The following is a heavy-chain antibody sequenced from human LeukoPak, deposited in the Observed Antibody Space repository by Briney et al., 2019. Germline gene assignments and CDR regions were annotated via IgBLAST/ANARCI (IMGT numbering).Heavy chain of an antibody. CDR1: GYTLTELS. D-gene: IGHD1-26*01. CDR2: FDPEDGET. Sequence: ASVKVSCKVYGYTLTELSMHWVRQAPGKGIEWMGGFDPEDGETIYAQKFQGRVTMTEDTSTDTAYMELSSLRPEDTAVYCCATLVGYSASFDYWGQGTLVTVSS. J-gene: IGHJ4*02. V-gene: IGHV1-24*01. CDR3: ATLVGYSASFDY.